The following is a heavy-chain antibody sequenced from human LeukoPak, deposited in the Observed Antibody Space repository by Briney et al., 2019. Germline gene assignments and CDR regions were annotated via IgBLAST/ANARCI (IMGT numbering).Heavy chain of an antibody. CDR1: GFTFSSYG. J-gene: IGHJ4*02. Sequence: GGSLRLSCAASGFTFSSYGMHWVRQAPGKGLEWVAVIWYGGSNKYYADSVKGRFTISRDNSKNTLYLQMNSLRAEDTAVYYCARDSYSSSWHNPFDYWGQGTLVTVSS. D-gene: IGHD6-13*01. CDR2: IWYGGSNK. V-gene: IGHV3-33*08. CDR3: ARDSYSSSWHNPFDY.